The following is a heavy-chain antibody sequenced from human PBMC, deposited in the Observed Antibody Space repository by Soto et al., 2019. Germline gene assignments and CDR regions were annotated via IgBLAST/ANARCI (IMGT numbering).Heavy chain of an antibody. V-gene: IGHV3-30*18. CDR3: AKDRRPEAPRRSSKHYYYGIDV. D-gene: IGHD6-6*01. CDR2: ISYDGSNK. Sequence: GGSLRLSCAASGFTFSSYGMHWVRQAPGKGLEWVAVISYDGSNKYYADSVKGRFTISRDNSKNTLYLQMNSLRAEDTAVYYCAKDRRPEAPRRSSKHYYYGIDVWGQGTTVTVSS. J-gene: IGHJ6*02. CDR1: GFTFSSYG.